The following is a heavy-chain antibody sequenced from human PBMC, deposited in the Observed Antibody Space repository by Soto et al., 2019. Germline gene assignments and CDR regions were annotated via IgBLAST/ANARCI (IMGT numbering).Heavy chain of an antibody. CDR1: GGSISSYY. J-gene: IGHJ4*02. V-gene: IGHV4-4*07. CDR3: ASEYSSGWYEGFYFDY. CDR2: IYTSGST. D-gene: IGHD6-19*01. Sequence: SETLSLTCTVSGGSISSYYWSWIRQPAGKGLEWIGRIYTSGSTNYNPFLKSRVTMSVDTSKNQFSLKLSSVTAADTAVYYCASEYSSGWYEGFYFDYWGQGTLVTVSS.